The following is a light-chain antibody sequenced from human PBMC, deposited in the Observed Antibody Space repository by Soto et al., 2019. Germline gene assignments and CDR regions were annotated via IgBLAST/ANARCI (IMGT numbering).Light chain of an antibody. CDR3: QQGSNWPPGS. V-gene: IGKV3-11*01. CDR2: DAS. J-gene: IGKJ4*01. Sequence: EVVLTQSPATLSLSPGEIATLSCRASQSISDYLAWYQQKPVQAPRLLIYDASNRATGIPARFSGSGSGTDFSLTISSLEPEDSAAYYCQQGSNWPPGSFGGGTKVEIK. CDR1: QSISDY.